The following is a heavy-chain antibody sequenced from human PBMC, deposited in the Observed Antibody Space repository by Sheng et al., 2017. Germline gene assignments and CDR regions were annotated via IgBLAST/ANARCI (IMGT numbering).Heavy chain of an antibody. CDR2: IWYDGSNK. J-gene: IGHJ4*02. CDR1: GFTFSSYG. D-gene: IGHD1-7*01. V-gene: IGHV3-33*01. CDR3: ARAKLAYYFDY. Sequence: QVQLVESGGGVVQPGRSLRLSCAASGFTFSSYGMHWVRQAPGKGLEWVAVIWYDGSNKYYADSVKGRFTISRDNSKNTLYLQMNSLRAEDTAVYYCARAKLAYYFDYWGQGTLVTVSS.